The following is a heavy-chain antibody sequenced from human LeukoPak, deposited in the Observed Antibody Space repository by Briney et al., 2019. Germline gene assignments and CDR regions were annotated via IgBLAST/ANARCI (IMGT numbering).Heavy chain of an antibody. CDR1: GFTVSDNY. CDR3: ARENYDYVWGSYRYFDY. Sequence: GGSLRLSCVGSGFTVSDNYMNWVRQTPGKGLEWVAVIWYDGSNKYYADSVKGRFTISRDNSKNTLYLQMNSLRAEDTAVYYCARENYDYVWGSYRYFDYWGQGTLVTVSS. V-gene: IGHV3-33*08. D-gene: IGHD3-16*02. CDR2: IWYDGSNK. J-gene: IGHJ4*02.